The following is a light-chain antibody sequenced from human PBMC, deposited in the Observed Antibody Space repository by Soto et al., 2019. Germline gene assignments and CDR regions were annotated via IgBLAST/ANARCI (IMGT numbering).Light chain of an antibody. V-gene: IGKV3-11*01. J-gene: IGKJ5*01. CDR2: DAS. CDR1: QTFSNY. CDR3: QQRSNWPLT. Sequence: EIVLTQSPATLSLSPGERATLSCRASQTFSNYLAWYQQKPGQAPRLLIYDASTRATGIPGRFSGSGSGTDFTLTISCLEPEDFAVYYCQQRSNWPLTFGQGTRLEI.